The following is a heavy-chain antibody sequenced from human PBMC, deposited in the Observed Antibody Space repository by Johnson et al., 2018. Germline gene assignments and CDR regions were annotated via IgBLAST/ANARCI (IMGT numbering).Heavy chain of an antibody. CDR1: GFTFSSYG. J-gene: IGHJ3*02. CDR2: IYYSGST. Sequence: QVQLVQSGGGVVQPGRSLRLSCAASGFTFSSYGMHWIRQPPGKGLEWIGSIYYSGSTYYNPSLKSRITISVDTSKDQFSLQLSSVTAADTAVYYCARGGVYYDCSGYYDAFDIWGQGTRVTVSS. V-gene: IGHV4-38-2*01. CDR3: ARGGVYYDCSGYYDAFDI. D-gene: IGHD3-22*01.